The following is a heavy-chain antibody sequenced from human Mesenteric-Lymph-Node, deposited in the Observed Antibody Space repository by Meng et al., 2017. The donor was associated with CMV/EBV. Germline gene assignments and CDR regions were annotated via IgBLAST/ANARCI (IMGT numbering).Heavy chain of an antibody. Sequence: GESLKISCAASRFTFSSYAMTWVRQAPGKGLEWVSGISGSGDSTYYADSVKGRFTISRDNSKSTLYLQMNSLRVEDTAVYYCALGGDYGLSWGQGTLVTVSS. D-gene: IGHD4-17*01. J-gene: IGHJ5*02. CDR1: RFTFSSYA. CDR3: ALGGDYGLS. CDR2: ISGSGDST. V-gene: IGHV3-23*01.